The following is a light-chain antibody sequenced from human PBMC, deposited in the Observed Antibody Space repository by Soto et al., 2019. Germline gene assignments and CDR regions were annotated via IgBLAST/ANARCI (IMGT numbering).Light chain of an antibody. CDR3: SSYAGSNNVL. CDR2: EVT. J-gene: IGLJ3*02. V-gene: IGLV2-8*01. CDR1: SSDVGGYNS. Sequence: QLVLTQPPSASGSPGQSVIISCTGTSSDVGGYNSVSWYQQHPGKAPKVIIYEVTKRPSGVPDRFSGSKSGNTASLTVSGLQAEDDADYYCSSYAGSNNVLFGGGTKLTVL.